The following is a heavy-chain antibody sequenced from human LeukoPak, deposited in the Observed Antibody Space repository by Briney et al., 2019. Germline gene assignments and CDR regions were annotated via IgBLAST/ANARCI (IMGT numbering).Heavy chain of an antibody. D-gene: IGHD3-10*02. V-gene: IGHV4-31*03. CDR2: IYYSGST. CDR3: ARGYYVDWFDP. J-gene: IGHJ5*02. CDR1: GGSISSGGYY. Sequence: PSETLSLTCTVSGGSISSGGYYWSWIRQHPGKGLEWIGYIYYSGSTYYNPSLKSRVTISVDTSKNQFSLKLSSVTAADTAVYYCARGYYVDWFDPWGQGTLVTVSS.